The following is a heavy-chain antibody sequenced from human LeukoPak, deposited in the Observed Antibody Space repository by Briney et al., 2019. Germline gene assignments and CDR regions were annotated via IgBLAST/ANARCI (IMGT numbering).Heavy chain of an antibody. V-gene: IGHV4-59*12. CDR1: GGSISSYY. D-gene: IGHD3-22*01. CDR3: ARGSSITMIVFPYDY. CDR2: IYYTGST. J-gene: IGHJ4*02. Sequence: PSETLSLTCIVSGGSISSYYWSWIRQPPGKGLEWIGYIYYTGSTNYNPSLKSRVAISVDTSKNQFSLKLSSVTAADTAVYYCARGSSITMIVFPYDYWGQGTLVTVSS.